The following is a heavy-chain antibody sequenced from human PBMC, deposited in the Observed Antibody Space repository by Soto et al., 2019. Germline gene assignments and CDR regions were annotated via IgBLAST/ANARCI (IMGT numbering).Heavy chain of an antibody. V-gene: IGHV4-30-4*01. CDR2: IYYSGST. CDR3: ARTMTTVTDMPYYFDY. J-gene: IGHJ4*02. CDR1: GGSISSGDYY. Sequence: PSETLSLTCTVSGGSISSGDYYWSWIRQPPGKGLEWIGYIYYSGSTYYNPSLKSRVTISVDTSKNQFSLKLSSVTAADTAVYYCARTMTTVTDMPYYFDYWGQGTLVTVSS. D-gene: IGHD4-17*01.